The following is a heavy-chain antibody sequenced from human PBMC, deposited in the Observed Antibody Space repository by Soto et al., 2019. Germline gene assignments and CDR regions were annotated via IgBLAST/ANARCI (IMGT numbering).Heavy chain of an antibody. CDR3: AREAVTMVRGAYDY. V-gene: IGHV1-2*04. CDR2: INPNSGGT. D-gene: IGHD3-10*01. Sequence: QVQLVQSGAEVKKPGASVKVSCKASGYTFTGYYMHWVRQAPGQGLEWMGWINPNSGGTNYAQKLQGWVTMTRDTSISTAYMELSRLRSDDTAVYYCAREAVTMVRGAYDYWGQGTLVTVSS. CDR1: GYTFTGYY. J-gene: IGHJ4*02.